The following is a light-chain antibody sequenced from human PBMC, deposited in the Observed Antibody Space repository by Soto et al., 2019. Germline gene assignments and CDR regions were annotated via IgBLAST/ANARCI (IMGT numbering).Light chain of an antibody. CDR1: QSVSSN. J-gene: IGKJ1*01. Sequence: EIVMTQSPATLSVSPGERATLSCRASQSVSSNLACYQQKPGQAPRLLIYGASTRATGVPAWFSGSGSGTEFTLTLSSLQSEDFAVYYCQQYNNWPWTFGQGTKVEIK. CDR2: GAS. V-gene: IGKV3-15*01. CDR3: QQYNNWPWT.